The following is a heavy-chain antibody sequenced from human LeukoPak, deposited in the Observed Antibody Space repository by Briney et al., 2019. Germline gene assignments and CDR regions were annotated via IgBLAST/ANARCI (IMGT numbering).Heavy chain of an antibody. Sequence: PSETLSLTCTVSGGSISSYYWSWIRQPPGKGLEWIGYIYYSGSTNYNPSLKSRATISLDTSKNQFSLKLSSVTAADTAVYYCATHIGGGSFDYWGQGTLVTVSS. D-gene: IGHD1-26*01. CDR3: ATHIGGGSFDY. CDR2: IYYSGST. CDR1: GGSISSYY. V-gene: IGHV4-59*08. J-gene: IGHJ4*02.